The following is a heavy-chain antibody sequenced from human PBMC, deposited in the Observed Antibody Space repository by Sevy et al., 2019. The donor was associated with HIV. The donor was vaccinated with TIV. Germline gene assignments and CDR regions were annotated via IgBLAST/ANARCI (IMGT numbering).Heavy chain of an antibody. Sequence: ASVKVSCKTSGYTVTDYYIHWVRQAPGQGLQWMGWTNPKTGDTDSAQKFQGWVTMTRDTSINTVYMELSRLSSDDTAVYYCARDPTGYSSSSVWFDPWGQGTLVTVSS. V-gene: IGHV1-2*04. CDR3: ARDPTGYSSSSVWFDP. CDR1: GYTVTDYY. CDR2: TNPKTGDT. J-gene: IGHJ5*02. D-gene: IGHD6-6*01.